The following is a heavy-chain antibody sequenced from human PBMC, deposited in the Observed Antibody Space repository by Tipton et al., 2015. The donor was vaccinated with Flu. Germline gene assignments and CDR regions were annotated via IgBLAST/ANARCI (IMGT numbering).Heavy chain of an antibody. D-gene: IGHD6-13*01. CDR3: ARGVAGGGIHH. V-gene: IGHV4-4*07. J-gene: IGHJ5*02. CDR2: LYTSGTT. Sequence: TLSLTCTVSGGSISSDYWSWIRQPAGKGLEWIGRLYTSGTTNYNPSLKSRATMSADTSKNQFSLKLDSVTAADTAVYYCARGVAGGGIHHWGQETLVTVSS. CDR1: GGSISSDY.